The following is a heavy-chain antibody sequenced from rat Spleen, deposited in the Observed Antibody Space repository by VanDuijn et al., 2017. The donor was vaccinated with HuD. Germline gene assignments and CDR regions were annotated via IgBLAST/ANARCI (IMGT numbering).Heavy chain of an antibody. D-gene: IGHD1-9*01. CDR2: ISYGDSSGNSST. J-gene: IGHJ2*01. V-gene: IGHV5-29*01. Sequence: EVQLVESGGGLVQPGRSLKLSCAASGFTFSDYGMAWVRQAPTKGLEWVATISYGDSSGNSSTYYRDSVKGRFTISRDNAKSTLGLQMDSMRSEDTATYYCARRHYGYTDYFDYWGQGVMVTVSS. CDR1: GFTFSDYG. CDR3: ARRHYGYTDYFDY.